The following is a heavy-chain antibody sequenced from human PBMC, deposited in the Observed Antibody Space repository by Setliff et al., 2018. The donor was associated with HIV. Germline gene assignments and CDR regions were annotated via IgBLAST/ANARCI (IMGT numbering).Heavy chain of an antibody. CDR1: GYSITTGYQ. CDR2: IHHSGTT. CDR3: AGQGPMVRGVADY. V-gene: IGHV4-38-2*01. Sequence: SETLSLTCAVSGYSITTGYQWGWIRQSPGKGPEWIGSIHHSGTTYYNPSPRSRATLLVDTSKNQFSLKLSSVTAADTAVYYCAGQGPMVRGVADYWGQGTLVTV. D-gene: IGHD3-10*01. J-gene: IGHJ4*02.